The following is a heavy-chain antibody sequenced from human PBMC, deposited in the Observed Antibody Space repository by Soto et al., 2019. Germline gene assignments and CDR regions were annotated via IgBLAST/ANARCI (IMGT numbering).Heavy chain of an antibody. CDR2: ISGSGGST. D-gene: IGHD6-19*01. Sequence: WGSLRLSCAASGFTFSSYARSWVRQAPGKGLEWVSAISGSGGSTYYADSVKGRFTISRDNSKNTLYLQMNSLRAEDTAVYYCAKDKSVYSSGWSEYFQHWGQGTLVTVSS. V-gene: IGHV3-23*01. CDR3: AKDKSVYSSGWSEYFQH. CDR1: GFTFSSYA. J-gene: IGHJ1*01.